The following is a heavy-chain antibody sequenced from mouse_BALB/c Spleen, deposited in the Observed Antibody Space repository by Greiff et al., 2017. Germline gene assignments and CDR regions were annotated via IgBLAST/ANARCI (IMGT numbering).Heavy chain of an antibody. V-gene: IGHV1S34*01. CDR2: ISCYNGAT. CDR1: GYSFTGYY. D-gene: IGHD1-1*01. CDR3: ARSTPKFITTVDWYFDV. J-gene: IGHJ1*01. Sequence: LVKTGASVKISCKASGYSFTGYYMHWVKQSHGKSLEWIGYISCYNGATSYNQKFKGKATFTVDTSSSTAYMQFNSLTSEDSAVYYCARSTPKFITTVDWYFDVWGAGTTVTVSS.